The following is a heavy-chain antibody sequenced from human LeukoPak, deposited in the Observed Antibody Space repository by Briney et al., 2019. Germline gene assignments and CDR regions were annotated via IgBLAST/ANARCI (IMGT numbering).Heavy chain of an antibody. J-gene: IGHJ4*02. Sequence: AGVTLRLSCSASGFTFSSYGMSWVSQAPGKGLEWVSAISGSGGSTYYADSVKCRFTIPRDNSKNTLYLQKNSLRAEDTGVYFCAKVFGRDSSGYYYALDYWGQGTLVTVSS. CDR2: ISGSGGST. D-gene: IGHD3-22*01. CDR3: AKVFGRDSSGYYYALDY. CDR1: GFTFSSYG. V-gene: IGHV3-23*01.